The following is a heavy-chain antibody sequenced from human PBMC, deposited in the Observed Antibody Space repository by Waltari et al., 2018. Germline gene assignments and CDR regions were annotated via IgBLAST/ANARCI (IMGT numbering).Heavy chain of an antibody. J-gene: IGHJ4*02. CDR2: INYNGGRT. CDR1: GFTFSRHD. Sequence: VQLVESGGGVVQPGGSLRLSCAASGFTFSRHDMHWVRQAPGKGLEYVSGINYNGGRTFYANSVKGRFTVSRDNSKNTLYLQMGSLIPEDMAVYYCARESGERGDFDCWGQGTLVTVSS. CDR3: ARESGERGDFDC. V-gene: IGHV3-64*01.